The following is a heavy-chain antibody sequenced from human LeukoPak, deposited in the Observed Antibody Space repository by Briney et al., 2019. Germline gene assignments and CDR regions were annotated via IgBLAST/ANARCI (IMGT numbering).Heavy chain of an antibody. V-gene: IGHV4-38-2*02. CDR2: IYHSGST. CDR3: ARDGYCSSTSCYIVFDP. D-gene: IGHD2-2*03. Sequence: PSETLSLTCTVSGYSISSGYYWGWIRQPPEKGLEWIGSIYHSGSTYYNPSLKSRVTISVDTSKNQFSLKLSSVTAADTAVYYCARDGYCSSTSCYIVFDPWGQGTLVTVSS. J-gene: IGHJ5*02. CDR1: GYSISSGYY.